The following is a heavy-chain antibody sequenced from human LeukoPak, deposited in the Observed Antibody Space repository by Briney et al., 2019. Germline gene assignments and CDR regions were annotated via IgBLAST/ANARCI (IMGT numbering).Heavy chain of an antibody. CDR2: ITPNSGGT. Sequence: ASVKVSCKASGYNFTGYYMHWVRQAPGQGLEWMGWITPNSGGTNYAQKLQGRVTMTTDTSTSTAYMELRSLRSDDTAVYYCARGQDIVVVPAAHDGGDYFDYWGQGTLVTVSS. CDR3: ARGQDIVVVPAAHDGGDYFDY. J-gene: IGHJ4*02. V-gene: IGHV1-2*02. CDR1: GYNFTGYY. D-gene: IGHD2-2*01.